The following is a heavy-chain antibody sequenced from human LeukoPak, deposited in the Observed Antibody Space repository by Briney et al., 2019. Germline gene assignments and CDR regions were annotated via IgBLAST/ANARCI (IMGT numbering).Heavy chain of an antibody. CDR2: IIPIFGTA. J-gene: IGHJ4*02. V-gene: IGHV1-69*13. CDR1: GYTFTNYD. D-gene: IGHD3-16*02. CDR3: ATDYDYVWGSYRYTRY. Sequence: GASVKVSCKTSGYTFTNYDINWVRQATGQGLEWMGGIIPIFGTANYAQKFQGRVTIIADESTSTAYMELSSLRSEDTAVYYCATDYDYVWGSYRYTRYWGQGTLVTVSS.